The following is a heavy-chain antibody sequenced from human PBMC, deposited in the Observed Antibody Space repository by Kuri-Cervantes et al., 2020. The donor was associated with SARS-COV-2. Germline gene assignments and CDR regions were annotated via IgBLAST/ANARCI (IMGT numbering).Heavy chain of an antibody. Sequence: SVQVSCKASGGTFSSYAISWVRQAPGQGREWMGGIIPIFGTANYAQKFQGRVTITAEESTSTAYMELSSLRSEDTAVYYCAREMATVTTSDAFDIWGQGTMVTVSS. V-gene: IGHV1-69*13. J-gene: IGHJ3*02. CDR3: AREMATVTTSDAFDI. D-gene: IGHD4-17*01. CDR2: IIPIFGTA. CDR1: GGTFSSYA.